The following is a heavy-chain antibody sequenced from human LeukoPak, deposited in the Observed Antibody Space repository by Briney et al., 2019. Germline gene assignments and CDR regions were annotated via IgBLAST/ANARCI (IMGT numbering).Heavy chain of an antibody. CDR3: ARGGVFFDAFDI. CDR2: MNPNSGNT. Sequence: GASVKVSCKASGYTFTGYYMHWVRQAPGQGLEWMGWMNPNSGNTGYAQKFQGRVTITRNTSISTAYMELSSLRSEDTAVYYCARGGVFFDAFDIWGQGTMVTVSS. CDR1: GYTFTGYY. D-gene: IGHD6-13*01. J-gene: IGHJ3*02. V-gene: IGHV1-8*03.